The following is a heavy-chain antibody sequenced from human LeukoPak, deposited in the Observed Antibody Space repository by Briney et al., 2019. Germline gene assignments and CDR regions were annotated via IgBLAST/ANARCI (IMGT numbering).Heavy chain of an antibody. CDR2: IRNDGSNE. J-gene: IGHJ4*02. Sequence: PGGSLRLSCAASGFTFSNYDMRWVRQAPGKGLEWVAFIRNDGSNEYYADSAKGRFTVSRDNSQNTQYLQMNSLRPEDTALYYCATGSCSATSCSRYLDYWGQGTLVTVSS. D-gene: IGHD2-2*03. CDR3: ATGSCSATSCSRYLDY. V-gene: IGHV3-30*02. CDR1: GFTFSNYD.